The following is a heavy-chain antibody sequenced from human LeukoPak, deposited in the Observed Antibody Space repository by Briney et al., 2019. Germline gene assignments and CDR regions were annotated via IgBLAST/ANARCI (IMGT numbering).Heavy chain of an antibody. CDR1: GFTFSSSG. V-gene: IGHV3-33*01. Sequence: SGGSLRLSCAASGFTFSSSGMHWVRRAPGKGLEWVAVIWYDGGKKYYADSVKGRFTISRDNSKNTLYLQMNSVRADDTAVYYCARDGETNFEYWGQGTLVTVSS. D-gene: IGHD7-27*01. CDR2: IWYDGGKK. CDR3: ARDGETNFEY. J-gene: IGHJ4*02.